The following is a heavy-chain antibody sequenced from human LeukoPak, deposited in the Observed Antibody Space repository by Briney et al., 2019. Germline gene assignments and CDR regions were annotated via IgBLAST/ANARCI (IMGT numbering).Heavy chain of an antibody. CDR1: GGSISSSSYY. CDR2: IYYSGST. J-gene: IGHJ4*02. D-gene: IGHD3-22*01. CDR3: ARGNYYDSSGYYYVFDY. V-gene: IGHV4-39*07. Sequence: SETLSLTCTVSGGSISSSSYYWGRIRQPPGKGLEWIGSIYYSGSTYYNPSLKSRVTVSVDTSKNQFSLKLSSVTAADTAVYYCARGNYYDSSGYYYVFDYWGQGTLVAVSS.